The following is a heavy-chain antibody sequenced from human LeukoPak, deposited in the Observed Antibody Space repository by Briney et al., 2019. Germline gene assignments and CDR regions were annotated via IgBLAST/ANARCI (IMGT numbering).Heavy chain of an antibody. J-gene: IGHJ4*02. CDR1: GFTFSSYA. Sequence: PGGSLRLSCAASGFTFSSYAMSWVRQAPGKGLEWVSAISGSGGSTYYADSVKGRFTISRDSSKNTLYLQMNSLRAEDTAVYYCAKSQIANYCDSSGYSPETDYWGQGTLVTVSS. CDR3: AKSQIANYCDSSGYSPETDY. CDR2: ISGSGGST. V-gene: IGHV3-23*01. D-gene: IGHD3-22*01.